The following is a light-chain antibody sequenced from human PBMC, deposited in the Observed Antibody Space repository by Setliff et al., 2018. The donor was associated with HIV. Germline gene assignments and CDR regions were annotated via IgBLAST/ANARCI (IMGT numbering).Light chain of an antibody. CDR1: FSNIGRNT. Sequence: QSALTQPPSASGTPGQRVTISCSGSFSNIGRNTVNWYQQLPGTAPKLLIFANFQRPSGVPDRFSGSNSGTSASLAISGLQSEDESDYFCAAWDDSLNAYVFGTGTKVTVL. CDR2: ANF. CDR3: AAWDDSLNAYV. J-gene: IGLJ1*01. V-gene: IGLV1-44*01.